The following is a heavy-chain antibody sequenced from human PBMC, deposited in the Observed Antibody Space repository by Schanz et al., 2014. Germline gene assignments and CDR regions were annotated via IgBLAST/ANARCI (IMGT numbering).Heavy chain of an antibody. D-gene: IGHD2-15*01. CDR2: IEGDGSRK. J-gene: IGHJ3*02. CDR1: GFIFTSYS. V-gene: IGHV3-7*01. CDR3: ARDISPESRGPLYYDAFDI. Sequence: EVQLVESGGGLVKSGGSLRLSCATSGFIFTSYSMHWVRQAPGKGPEWVANIEGDGSRKQYVDSVEGRFTISRDNAKNSLYLQMTSLRAEDAAVYYCARDISPESRGPLYYDAFDIWGQGTVVTVSS.